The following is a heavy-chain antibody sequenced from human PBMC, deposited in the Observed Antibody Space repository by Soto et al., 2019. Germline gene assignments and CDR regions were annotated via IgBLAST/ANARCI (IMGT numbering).Heavy chain of an antibody. CDR3: AREWDPPRDYGDYVGSSPTPECFDP. D-gene: IGHD4-17*01. V-gene: IGHV4-59*01. CDR2: IYYSGST. Sequence: PSETLSLTCTVSGGSISIYYWSWIRQPPGKGLEWIGYIYYSGSTNYNPSLKSRVTISVDTSKNQFSLKLSSVTAADTAVYYCAREWDPPRDYGDYVGSSPTPECFDPWGQGTLVTVSS. J-gene: IGHJ5*02. CDR1: GGSISIYY.